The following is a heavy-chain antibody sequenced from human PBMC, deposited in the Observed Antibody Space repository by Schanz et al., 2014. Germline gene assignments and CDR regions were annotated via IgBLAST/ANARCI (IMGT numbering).Heavy chain of an antibody. J-gene: IGHJ4*02. CDR2: TRNRANNYFT. CDR1: GFTFSAYY. V-gene: IGHV3-72*01. Sequence: EVQLVESGGGLVKPGGFLRLSCAASGFTFSAYYMDWVRQAPGKGLEWVGRTRNRANNYFTEYAASVKGRFTISRDDSKNSLYLQMSSLKSEDTAVYYCVRDSFFAFDYWGQGTLVTVSS. D-gene: IGHD3-3*01. CDR3: VRDSFFAFDY.